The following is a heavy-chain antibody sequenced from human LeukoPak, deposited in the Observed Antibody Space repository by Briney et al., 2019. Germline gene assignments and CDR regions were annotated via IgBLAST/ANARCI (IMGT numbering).Heavy chain of an antibody. CDR3: AKSSGSYIFYFDY. Sequence: GGSLRLSCAASGFTFSSYAMSWVRQAPGKGLEWVSAISGSVGSTYYADSVKGRFTISRDNSKNTLYLKMNSLRAEDTAVYYCAKSSGSYIFYFDYWGQGTLVTVSS. D-gene: IGHD1-26*01. V-gene: IGHV3-23*01. CDR1: GFTFSSYA. CDR2: ISGSVGST. J-gene: IGHJ4*02.